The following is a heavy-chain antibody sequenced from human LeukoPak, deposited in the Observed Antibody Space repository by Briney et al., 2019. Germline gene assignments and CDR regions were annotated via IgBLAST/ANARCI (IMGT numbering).Heavy chain of an antibody. CDR2: IYYRGST. CDR3: AGESGNDYYLDC. Sequence: SETLSVTRTVSGGSISSYYRNWIWQPPGKGLEWIGNIYYRGSTNHNPSLKSRATISVDPSKNQFSLKLTSVTAADTAVYYCAGESGNDYYLDCCGQRSLVTVSS. D-gene: IGHD5-12*01. V-gene: IGHV4-59*01. J-gene: IGHJ4*02. CDR1: GGSISSYY.